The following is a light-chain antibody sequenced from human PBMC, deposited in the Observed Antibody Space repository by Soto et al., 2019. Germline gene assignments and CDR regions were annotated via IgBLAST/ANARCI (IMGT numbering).Light chain of an antibody. V-gene: IGKV1-5*01. CDR1: QSISEW. Sequence: DIHMTQSPSTLSASVGDRVTITCRASQSISEWLTWYQQKPGRAPKLLIYDVSSLESGVPSRFSCSGSETEFTLNISSLQPDDFATYYCQQYSRYPFTFGPGTKVYIK. CDR3: QQYSRYPFT. J-gene: IGKJ3*01. CDR2: DVS.